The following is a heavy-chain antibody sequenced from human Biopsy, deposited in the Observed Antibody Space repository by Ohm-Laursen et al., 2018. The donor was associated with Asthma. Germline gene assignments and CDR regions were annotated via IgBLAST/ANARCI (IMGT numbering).Heavy chain of an antibody. D-gene: IGHD3-22*01. Sequence: TLSLTCTVSGGSPSGYYWSWIRQSPGKGLEWIGYISYSIEYSGSTNYNPSLKSRVTISVDTSKNQFSLKLRSVTAADTAVYFCARAPIPAYSDSSGFDLWGQGTLVTVSS. CDR1: GGSPSGYY. CDR3: ARAPIPAYSDSSGFDL. J-gene: IGHJ4*02. CDR2: ISYSIEYSGST. V-gene: IGHV4-59*12.